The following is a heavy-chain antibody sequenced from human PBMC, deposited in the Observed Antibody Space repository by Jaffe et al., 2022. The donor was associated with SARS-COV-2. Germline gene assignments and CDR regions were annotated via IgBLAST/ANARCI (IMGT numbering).Heavy chain of an antibody. Sequence: EVQLVESGGGLVQPGGSLRLSCAASGFTFSSYWMSWVRQAPGKGLEWVANIKQDGSEKYYVDSVKGRFTISRDNAKNSLYLQMNSLRAEDTAVYYCARGPNYYYYYYMDVWGKGTTVTVSS. CDR1: GFTFSSYW. CDR2: IKQDGSEK. J-gene: IGHJ6*03. V-gene: IGHV3-7*01. CDR3: ARGPNYYYYYYMDV. D-gene: IGHD6-25*01.